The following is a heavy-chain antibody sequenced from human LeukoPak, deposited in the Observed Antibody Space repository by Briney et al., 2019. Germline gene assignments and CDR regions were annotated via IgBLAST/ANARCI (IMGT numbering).Heavy chain of an antibody. CDR3: ARTTVTSLYYFDY. Sequence: SETLSLTCTVSGGSIRSYYWSWIRQPPGKGLEWIGYIYYSGSTNYNPSLKSRVTISVDTSKNQFSLKLSSVTAADTAVYYCARTTVTSLYYFDYWGQGTLVTVSS. CDR2: IYYSGST. V-gene: IGHV4-59*01. D-gene: IGHD4-11*01. CDR1: GGSIRSYY. J-gene: IGHJ4*02.